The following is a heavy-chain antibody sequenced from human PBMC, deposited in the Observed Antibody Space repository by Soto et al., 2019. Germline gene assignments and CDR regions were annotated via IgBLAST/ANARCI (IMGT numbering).Heavy chain of an antibody. D-gene: IGHD1-26*01. Sequence: QMQLVQSGAEVKETGSSVTVSCKALGNTFTYRYLHWVRQAPGQALEWMGRITPFNGDVHYAQRFQERVTITRDRSINTAYMQMSSLRSEDTAMYFCASGGAGSGPFTWELPDHWGQGTLVTVSS. J-gene: IGHJ4*02. CDR2: ITPFNGDV. V-gene: IGHV1-45*02. CDR1: GNTFTYRY. CDR3: ASGGAGSGPFTWELPDH.